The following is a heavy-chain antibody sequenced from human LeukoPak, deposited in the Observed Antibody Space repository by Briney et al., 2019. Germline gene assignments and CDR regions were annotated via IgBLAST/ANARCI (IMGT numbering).Heavy chain of an antibody. CDR3: ARADASGWLRGAFDI. CDR1: GFTFSDYY. Sequence: GGSLRLSCAASGFTFSDYYMSWIRQAPGKGLEWVSYISSSGSTIYYADSVKGRFTISRENAKNSLYLQMNSLRAGDTAVYYCARADASGWLRGAFDIWGQGTMVTVSS. D-gene: IGHD6-19*01. J-gene: IGHJ3*02. V-gene: IGHV3-11*04. CDR2: ISSSGSTI.